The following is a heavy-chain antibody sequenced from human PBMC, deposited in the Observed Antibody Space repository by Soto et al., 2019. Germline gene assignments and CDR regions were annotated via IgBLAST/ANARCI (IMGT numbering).Heavy chain of an antibody. D-gene: IGHD6-13*01. V-gene: IGHV3-9*01. CDR2: ITWNGVNI. CDR1: GFTFSSYG. CDR3: AKDRDSSSWYHFDY. Sequence: PGGSLRLSCAASGFTFSSYGMHWVRQAPGKGLEWVSSITWNGVNIGYADSVKGRFTISRDNAKNSLYLQMNSLRAEDTALYYCAKDRDSSSWYHFDYWGQGTLVTVSS. J-gene: IGHJ4*02.